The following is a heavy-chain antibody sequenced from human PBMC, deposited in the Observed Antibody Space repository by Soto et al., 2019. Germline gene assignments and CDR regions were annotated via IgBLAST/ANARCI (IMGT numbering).Heavy chain of an antibody. CDR1: GFSFSSYS. D-gene: IGHD2-15*01. CDR2: ISSSASHI. V-gene: IGHV3-21*01. J-gene: IGHJ5*02. CDR3: ARGYTGYCSGGTCYWFDP. Sequence: GGSLRLSCAASGFSFSSYSMNRVLPAPGKGLEWVSSISSSASHINYADSVKGRFTISRDNAKKSLYLQMNSLRAEDTAVYYCARGYTGYCSGGTCYWFDPWGQGTLVTVSS.